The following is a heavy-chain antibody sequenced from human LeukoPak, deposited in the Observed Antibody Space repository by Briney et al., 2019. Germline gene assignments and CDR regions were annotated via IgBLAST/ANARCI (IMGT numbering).Heavy chain of an antibody. Sequence: GGSLRLSCAASGFTFSSYAMSWVRQAPGKGLEWVSAISGSGGSTYYADSVKGRFTISRDNSKNTLYLQMNSLRAEDTAVYYCARARGPTSGNNWFDPWGQGTLVTVSS. J-gene: IGHJ5*02. D-gene: IGHD3-10*01. CDR3: ARARGPTSGNNWFDP. CDR1: GFTFSSYA. CDR2: ISGSGGST. V-gene: IGHV3-23*01.